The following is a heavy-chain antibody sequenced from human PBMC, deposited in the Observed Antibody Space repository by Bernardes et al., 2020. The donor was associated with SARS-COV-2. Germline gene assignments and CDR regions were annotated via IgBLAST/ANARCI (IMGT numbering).Heavy chain of an antibody. J-gene: IGHJ4*02. Sequence: SETLSLTCTVSGGSISGSYWCWIRQPPGKGLELIWYIRYSCGTNYNPSLTIRVTISVYTSKNQFSLRLSSVTAADTAVYYCARYYFDSRGYCSGFDDWGQGTMVTVSS. CDR3: ARYYFDSRGYCSGFDD. CDR1: GGSISGSY. CDR2: IRYSCGT. D-gene: IGHD3-22*01. V-gene: IGHV4-59*01.